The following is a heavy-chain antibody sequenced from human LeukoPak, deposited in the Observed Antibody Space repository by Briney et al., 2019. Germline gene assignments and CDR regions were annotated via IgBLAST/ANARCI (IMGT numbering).Heavy chain of an antibody. CDR1: GGSISTFY. J-gene: IGHJ5*02. CDR2: IYYSGGT. D-gene: IGHD6-19*01. V-gene: IGHV4-59*01. CDR3: ASSKTNGDSSGWYAWFDP. Sequence: SETLSLTCTVSGGSISTFYWSWIRQPPGKGLEWIGYIYYSGGTNYNPSLKSRVTISVDTSKNQFSLKLSSVTAADTAVYYCASSKTNGDSSGWYAWFDPWGQGTLVTVSS.